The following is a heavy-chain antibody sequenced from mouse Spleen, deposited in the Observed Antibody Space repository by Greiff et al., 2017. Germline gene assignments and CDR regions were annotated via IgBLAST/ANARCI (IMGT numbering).Heavy chain of an antibody. V-gene: IGHV14-2*01. CDR2: IDPEDGET. CDR3: ALYYYGSSSFAY. Sequence: EVKLQESGAKLVKPGASVKLSCTASGFNIKDYYMHWVKQRTEQGLEWIGRIDPEDGETKYAPKFQGKATITADTSSNTAYLQLSSLTSEDTAVYYCALYYYGSSSFAYWGQGTLVTVSA. D-gene: IGHD1-1*01. J-gene: IGHJ3*01. CDR1: GFNIKDYY.